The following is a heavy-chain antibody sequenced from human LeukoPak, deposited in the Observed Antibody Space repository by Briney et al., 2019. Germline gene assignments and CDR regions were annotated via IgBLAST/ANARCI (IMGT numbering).Heavy chain of an antibody. J-gene: IGHJ3*02. Sequence: SETLSLTCTVSGGSINSEYWSWIRQSPGKGQEWIGFMHKDGSANYHPSLKSRVTISADTSKDHVSLRVTSVTAADTAVYFCARGMYDSTGYSNPFDIWGQGTMVTVSS. D-gene: IGHD3-22*01. CDR3: ARGMYDSTGYSNPFDI. CDR2: MHKDGSA. V-gene: IGHV4-59*12. CDR1: GGSINSEY.